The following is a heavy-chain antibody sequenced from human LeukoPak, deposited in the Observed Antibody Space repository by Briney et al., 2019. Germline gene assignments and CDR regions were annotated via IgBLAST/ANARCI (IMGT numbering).Heavy chain of an antibody. V-gene: IGHV5-51*01. CDR2: IYPGDSDT. CDR1: GYTFSTYW. J-gene: IGHJ3*02. Sequence: GEFLKISCKGSGYTFSTYWIGWVRQVPGKGLEWMGIIYPGDSDTRDSPSFQGHVTMSADKSTAYLQWSSLKASDTGMYYCARHHDKGVQRAFDIWGQGTMVIVSS. D-gene: IGHD3-10*01. CDR3: ARHHDKGVQRAFDI.